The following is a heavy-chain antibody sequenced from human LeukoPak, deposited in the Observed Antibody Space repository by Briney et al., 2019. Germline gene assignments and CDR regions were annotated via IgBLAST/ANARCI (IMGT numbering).Heavy chain of an antibody. Sequence: GGSLKLSCAASGFTFSGSAIHWVRQSSGKGLEWVGQIDKKDKGYATATAYAASVKGRFTISRDDSINSAYLQMKSLKTEDTALYYCTRDSGTYNWFNPWGQGTLVTVSS. CDR3: TRDSGTYNWFNP. CDR1: GFTFSGSA. V-gene: IGHV3-73*01. D-gene: IGHD1-26*01. CDR2: IDKKDKGYATAT. J-gene: IGHJ5*02.